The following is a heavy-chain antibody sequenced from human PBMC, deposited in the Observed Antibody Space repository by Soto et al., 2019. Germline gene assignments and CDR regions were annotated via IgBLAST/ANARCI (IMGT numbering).Heavy chain of an antibody. CDR1: GYIFTTYG. D-gene: IGHD2-2*01. J-gene: IGHJ6*02. CDR2: ISAYNGDT. Sequence: VASVKVSCKASGYIFTTYGFSWVRQAPGRGLEWMGWISAYNGDTNYAQNLQGRVTMTTDTSTQTAYMELRSLRSDDTAVYYCARDTHQKLYCTSSSCYHYYYGLAVWGQGATVTVFS. V-gene: IGHV1-18*01. CDR3: ARDTHQKLYCTSSSCYHYYYGLAV.